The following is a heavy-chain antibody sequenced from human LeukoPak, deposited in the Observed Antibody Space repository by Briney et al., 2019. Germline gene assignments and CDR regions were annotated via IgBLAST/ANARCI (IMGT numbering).Heavy chain of an antibody. CDR1: GFTFSSYA. Sequence: GGSLRLSCAASGFTFSSYAMHWVRQAPGKGLKWVAVISYDGSNIYYADSVKGRFTISRDNSKNTLYLQMNSLRPEDTAVYYCARGSTVTTFGWFDPWGQGTLVTVSS. J-gene: IGHJ5*02. CDR2: ISYDGSNI. D-gene: IGHD4-17*01. V-gene: IGHV3-30*04. CDR3: ARGSTVTTFGWFDP.